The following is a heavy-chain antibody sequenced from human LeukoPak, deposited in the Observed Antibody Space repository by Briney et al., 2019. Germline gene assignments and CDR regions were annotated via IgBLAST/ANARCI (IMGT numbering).Heavy chain of an antibody. CDR3: AKDRGDLYVYCFD. Sequence: TAGSLRLSCAASGFTFNSYAMRWLRPAPGQGREGVSDICSSAGSTYYAEAAQSRFSSDRDNSKNTLTLQMNRLKAEDTAVYYCAKDRGDLYVYCFD. CDR2: ICSSAGST. J-gene: IGHJ4*01. V-gene: IGHV3-23*01. D-gene: IGHD2-8*01. CDR1: GFTFNSYA.